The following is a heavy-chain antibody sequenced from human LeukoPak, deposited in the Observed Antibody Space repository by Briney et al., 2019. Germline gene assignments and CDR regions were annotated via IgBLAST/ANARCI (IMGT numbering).Heavy chain of an antibody. CDR3: ARVAVLRGFDY. CDR1: GGSLSSRSYY. Sequence: PSETLSLTCTVSGGSLSSRSYYWGWIRQPPGKGLEWIGTIYYSGSTYYNPSLKSRVTISVDTSKNQFSLKLSSVTAADTAVYYCARVAVLRGFDYWGQGTLVTVSS. CDR2: IYYSGST. V-gene: IGHV4-39*07. D-gene: IGHD3-10*01. J-gene: IGHJ4*02.